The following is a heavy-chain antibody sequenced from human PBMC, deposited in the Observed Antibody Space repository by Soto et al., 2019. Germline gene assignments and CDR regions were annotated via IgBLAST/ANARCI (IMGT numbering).Heavy chain of an antibody. CDR2: IYTSGST. D-gene: IGHD5-18*01. Sequence: SETLSLTCTVSGGSISGYYWSWIRQPAGKVLEWIGRIYTSGSTNYNPSLKSRVTMSVDKSKNQFSLKLSSVTAADTAVHYCAREPLWPNSRFDYWGQGTLVTVS. J-gene: IGHJ4*02. CDR3: AREPLWPNSRFDY. CDR1: GGSISGYY. V-gene: IGHV4-4*07.